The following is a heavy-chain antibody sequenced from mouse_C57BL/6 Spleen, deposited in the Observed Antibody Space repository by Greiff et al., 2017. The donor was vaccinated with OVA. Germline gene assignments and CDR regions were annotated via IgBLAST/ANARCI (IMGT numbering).Heavy chain of an antibody. CDR3: ARNGNWADAMDY. Sequence: QVQLQQSGPGLVQPSQSLSITCTVSGFSLTSYGVHWVRQSPGKGLEWLGVIWSGGSTDYNAAFISRLSISKDNSKSQVFFKMNSLQADDTAIYYCARNGNWADAMDYWGQGTSVTVSS. CDR2: IWSGGST. V-gene: IGHV2-2*01. D-gene: IGHD4-1*01. CDR1: GFSLTSYG. J-gene: IGHJ4*01.